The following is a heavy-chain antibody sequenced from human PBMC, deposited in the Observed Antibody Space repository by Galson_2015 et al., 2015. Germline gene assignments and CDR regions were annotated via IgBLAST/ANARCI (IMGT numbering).Heavy chain of an antibody. D-gene: IGHD5-18*01. V-gene: IGHV3-30*03. Sequence: SLRLSCAASGFTFSSYGMHWVRQAPGKGLEWVAVISYDGSNKYYADSVKGRFTISRDNSKNTLYLQMNSLRAEDTAVYYCAGGLMVTGDDAFDIWGQGTMVTVSS. CDR2: ISYDGSNK. CDR1: GFTFSSYG. CDR3: AGGLMVTGDDAFDI. J-gene: IGHJ3*02.